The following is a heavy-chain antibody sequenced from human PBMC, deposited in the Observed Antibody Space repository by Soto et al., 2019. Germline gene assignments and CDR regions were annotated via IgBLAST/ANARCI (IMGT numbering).Heavy chain of an antibody. J-gene: IGHJ6*02. CDR3: ARDLAAIFGVVMGASYYYYGMDV. CDR1: GGTFSSYA. CDR2: IIPIFGTA. D-gene: IGHD3-3*01. V-gene: IGHV1-69*01. Sequence: QVQLVQSGAEVKKPGSSVKVSCKASGGTFSSYAISWVRQAPGQGLEWMGGIIPIFGTANYAQKFQGRVTITADESTSTAYMELSSLRSEDTAVYYCARDLAAIFGVVMGASYYYYGMDVWGQGTTVTVSS.